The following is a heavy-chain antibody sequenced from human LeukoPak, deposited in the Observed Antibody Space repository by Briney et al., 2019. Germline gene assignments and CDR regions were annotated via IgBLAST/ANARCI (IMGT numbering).Heavy chain of an antibody. J-gene: IGHJ6*03. CDR1: GGSLGGYY. CDR2: INHSGST. Sequence: SETLSLTCAVYGGSLGGYYWSWIRQPPGKGLEWIGEINHSGSTNYNPSLKSRVTIAVDTSKNEFSLKLSSVTAADTAVYYCATGNEYNWKSYQYSYYYYMDVWGKGTTVTVSS. D-gene: IGHD1-20*01. CDR3: ATGNEYNWKSYQYSYYYYMDV. V-gene: IGHV4-34*01.